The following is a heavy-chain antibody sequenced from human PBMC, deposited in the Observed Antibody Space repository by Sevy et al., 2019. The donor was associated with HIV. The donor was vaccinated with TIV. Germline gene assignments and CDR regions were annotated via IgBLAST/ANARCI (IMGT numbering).Heavy chain of an antibody. CDR2: IKSKTDGGTT. J-gene: IGHJ6*02. V-gene: IGHV3-15*01. CDR3: TTVKVVTGILYYYYGMDV. D-gene: IGHD2-21*02. CDR1: GFTFSNAW. Sequence: GGSLRLSCAASGFTFSNAWMSWVRQAPGKGLEWVGRIKSKTDGGTTDYAAPVKGRFTISRDDSKNTLYLQMNSLKTEDTAVHYCTTVKVVTGILYYYYGMDVWGQGTTVTVSS.